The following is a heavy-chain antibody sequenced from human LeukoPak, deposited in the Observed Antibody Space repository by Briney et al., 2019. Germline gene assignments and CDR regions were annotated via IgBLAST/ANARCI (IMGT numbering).Heavy chain of an antibody. Sequence: QSGGSLRLSCVASGFTFSTYWMNWVRQAPGKGLERVGTISPDGSDKYYVDSVKGRFTISRDNAKTSLYLQINSLRADDTAVYYCARPGKGFDCWGQGTLVTVSS. CDR2: ISPDGSDK. CDR3: ARPGKGFDC. J-gene: IGHJ4*02. V-gene: IGHV3-7*01. CDR1: GFTFSTYW.